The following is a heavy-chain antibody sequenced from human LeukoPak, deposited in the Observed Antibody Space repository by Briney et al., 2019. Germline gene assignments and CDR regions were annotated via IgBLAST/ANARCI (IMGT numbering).Heavy chain of an antibody. Sequence: QPGRSLRLSCAASGFTFSSYGMHWVRQAPGKGLEWVSAISGSGGSTYYADSVKGRFTISRGNAKNSLYLQMNSLRAEDMALYYCAKSPDHLVGATLYFDYWGQGTLVTVSS. V-gene: IGHV3-23*01. D-gene: IGHD1-26*01. J-gene: IGHJ4*02. CDR1: GFTFSSYG. CDR2: ISGSGGST. CDR3: AKSPDHLVGATLYFDY.